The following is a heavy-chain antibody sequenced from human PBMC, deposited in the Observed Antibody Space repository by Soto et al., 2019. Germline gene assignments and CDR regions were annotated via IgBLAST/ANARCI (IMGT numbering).Heavy chain of an antibody. CDR3: ARDAISMVRGTNNWFDP. J-gene: IGHJ5*02. V-gene: IGHV3-48*03. Sequence: PGESIRLSCAASGFTFCSYEMNWVRQAPGKGLEWVSYISSSGSTIYYADSVKGRFTISRDNSKNTLYLQMNRLRADDTAVYYCARDAISMVRGTNNWFDPWGQGNLVTGSS. CDR2: ISSSGSTI. CDR1: GFTFCSYE. D-gene: IGHD3-10*01.